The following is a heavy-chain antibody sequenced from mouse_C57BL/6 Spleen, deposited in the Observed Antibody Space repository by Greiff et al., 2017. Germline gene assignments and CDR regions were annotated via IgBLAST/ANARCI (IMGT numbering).Heavy chain of an antibody. J-gene: IGHJ4*01. CDR1: GYTFTDYE. Sequence: QVQLKESGAELVRPGASVTLSCKASGYTFTDYEMHWVKQTPVHGLEWIGAIDPETGGTAYNQKFKGKAILTADKSSSTAYMELRSLTSEDSAVYYCTRGNYGDDVGYAMDYWGQGTSVTVSS. CDR3: TRGNYGDDVGYAMDY. D-gene: IGHD2-2*01. V-gene: IGHV1-15*01. CDR2: IDPETGGT.